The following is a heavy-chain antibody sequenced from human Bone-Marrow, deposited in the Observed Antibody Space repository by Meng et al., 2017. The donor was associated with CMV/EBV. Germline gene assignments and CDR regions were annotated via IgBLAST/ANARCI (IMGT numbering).Heavy chain of an antibody. J-gene: IGHJ4*02. CDR2: IKQDGSEK. CDR3: ARLRFLEWLSL. Sequence: GESLKISCAASGFTFSSYWMSWVRQAPGKGLEWVANIKQDGSEKYYVDSVKGRFTISRDNAKNSLCLQMNSLRAEDTAVYYCARLRFLEWLSLWGQGTLVTVSS. CDR1: GFTFSSYW. V-gene: IGHV3-7*01. D-gene: IGHD3-3*01.